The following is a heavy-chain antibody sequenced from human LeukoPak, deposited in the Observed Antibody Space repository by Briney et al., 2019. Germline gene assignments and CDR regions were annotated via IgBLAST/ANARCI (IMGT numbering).Heavy chain of an antibody. CDR2: IIPDNSET. Sequence: PGASLQISCKGSGTSFNNNWIAWVRRLPGKGLEWMGIIIPDNSETHYGPPFQSQVTISVDKSITTAFLQWSSLKASDTAMYYCAKRRNDVSGTSTWDPDYWGQGTVVGVPS. CDR3: AKRRNDVSGTSTWDPDY. J-gene: IGHJ4*02. CDR1: GTSFNNNW. D-gene: IGHD2-2*01. V-gene: IGHV5-51*01.